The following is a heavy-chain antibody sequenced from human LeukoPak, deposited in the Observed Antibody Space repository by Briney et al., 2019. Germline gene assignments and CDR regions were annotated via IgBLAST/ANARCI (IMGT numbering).Heavy chain of an antibody. CDR1: GGSISSFH. V-gene: IGHV4-59*08. CDR2: TYYSGST. Sequence: SETLSLTCTVSGGSISSFHWSWIRQPPEKGLEWIGYTYYSGSTNYNPSLKSRVTISIDASKNQFSLKLNSVTAADTAVYYCATLAVGAGGPEFQHWGQGSLVTVSS. D-gene: IGHD1-26*01. J-gene: IGHJ1*01. CDR3: ATLAVGAGGPEFQH.